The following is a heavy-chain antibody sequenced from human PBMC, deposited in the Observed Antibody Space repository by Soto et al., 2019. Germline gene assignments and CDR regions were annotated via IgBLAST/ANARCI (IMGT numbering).Heavy chain of an antibody. Sequence: QVQLQQWGAGLLKPSETLSLTCAVYGGSFSGYYWSWIRQPPGKGLEWIGEINHSGSTNYNPSLKSRVTISVDTSKNQFSVKLSYVTAADTAVYFCARGSWTPRFGSWGQGTLVTVSS. V-gene: IGHV4-34*01. CDR3: ARGSWTPRFGS. CDR2: INHSGST. CDR1: GGSFSGYY. D-gene: IGHD3-3*01. J-gene: IGHJ4*02.